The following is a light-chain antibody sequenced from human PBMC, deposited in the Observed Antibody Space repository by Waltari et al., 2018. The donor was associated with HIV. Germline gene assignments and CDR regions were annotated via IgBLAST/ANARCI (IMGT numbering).Light chain of an antibody. CDR3: YSYAGSLL. J-gene: IGLJ2*01. V-gene: IGLV2-11*01. CDR2: DVS. CDR1: SSDVGGYNY. Sequence: QSALTQPRSVSGSPGQSVTISCTGSSSDVGGYNYVSWYQQHPTKAPKLIIYDVSERPSGVPDRFSGSKSVNRACLTIAGLQAEDGAEYYCYSYAGSLLFGGGTKLTVL.